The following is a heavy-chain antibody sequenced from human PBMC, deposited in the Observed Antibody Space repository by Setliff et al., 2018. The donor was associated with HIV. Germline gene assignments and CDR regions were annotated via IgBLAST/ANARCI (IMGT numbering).Heavy chain of an antibody. V-gene: IGHV4-39*01. CDR1: GGSISSSSYY. J-gene: IGHJ4*02. D-gene: IGHD6-19*01. CDR2: IYYSGRT. Sequence: PSETLSLTCTVSGGSISSSSYYWGWIRQPPGKGLEWIGSIYYSGRTYYNPSLKSLVTISVDTSKNQFSLKLSSVTAADTAVYYCARHDGGGWYVRVLATSFDYWGQGTLVTVSS. CDR3: ARHDGGGWYVRVLATSFDY.